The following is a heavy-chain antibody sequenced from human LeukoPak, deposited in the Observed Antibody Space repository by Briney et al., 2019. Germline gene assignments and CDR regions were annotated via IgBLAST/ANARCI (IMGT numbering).Heavy chain of an antibody. J-gene: IGHJ4*02. CDR3: ARDSVRHLDY. CDR2: ITSSSTYI. Sequence: GSLRLSCVASGFTFSGYTMNWVRQAPGKGLEWVSSITSSSTYIYYADSVRGRFTISKDNAKNSLYLQMNSLRAEDTAVYYCARDSVRHLDYWGQGTLVTVSS. CDR1: GFTFSGYT. V-gene: IGHV3-21*01. D-gene: IGHD5/OR15-5a*01.